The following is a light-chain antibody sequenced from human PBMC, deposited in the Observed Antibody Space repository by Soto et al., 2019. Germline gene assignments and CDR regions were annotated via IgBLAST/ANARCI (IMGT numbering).Light chain of an antibody. Sequence: DSVLSQSPAALSLSPGDRATLSCSASQSVSSYFAWYHQKPGQAPRLLLYDASNRATGSPPRFSGSGSGTDFTLPISSREPEDFAVYYCQQRSNWPLTFGGGTKVDIK. V-gene: IGKV3-11*01. J-gene: IGKJ4*01. CDR1: QSVSSY. CDR3: QQRSNWPLT. CDR2: DAS.